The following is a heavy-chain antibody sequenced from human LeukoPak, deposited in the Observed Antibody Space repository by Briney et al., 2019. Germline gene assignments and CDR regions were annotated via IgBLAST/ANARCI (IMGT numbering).Heavy chain of an antibody. CDR1: GGSISSGGYY. D-gene: IGHD6-19*01. Sequence: SETLSLTCAVSGGSISSGGYYWSWIRQHPGKGLEWIGYIYYSGSTYYNPSLKSRVTISVDTSKNQFSLKLSSVTAADTAVYYCARVMAGGYNWFDPWGQGTLVTVSS. CDR2: IYYSGST. CDR3: ARVMAGGYNWFDP. V-gene: IGHV4-31*11. J-gene: IGHJ5*02.